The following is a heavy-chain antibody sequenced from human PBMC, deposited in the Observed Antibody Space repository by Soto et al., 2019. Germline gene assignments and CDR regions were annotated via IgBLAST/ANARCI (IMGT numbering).Heavy chain of an antibody. CDR1: GFTFSYYS. J-gene: IGHJ1*01. D-gene: IGHD2-2*01. Sequence: PGGSLRLSCAASGFTFSYYSMNWVRQAPGKGLEWVSYISSSDSTIYYADSVKGRFTISRDNAKNSLYLQMNSLRAEDTAVYYCASSVVVPAAIGSRYFQHWGQGTLVTVSS. CDR2: ISSSDSTI. V-gene: IGHV3-48*01. CDR3: ASSVVVPAAIGSRYFQH.